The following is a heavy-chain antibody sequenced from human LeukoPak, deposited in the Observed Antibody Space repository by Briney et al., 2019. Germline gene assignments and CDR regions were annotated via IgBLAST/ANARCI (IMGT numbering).Heavy chain of an antibody. V-gene: IGHV4-59*01. CDR2: IYYSGST. CDR1: GGSISSYY. CDR3: ARWGSGYPYYYYGMDV. J-gene: IGHJ6*02. D-gene: IGHD5-12*01. Sequence: SETLSLTCTVSGGSISSYYWSWIRQPPGKGLEWIGYIYYSGSTNYNPSLKSRVTISVDTSKNQFSLKLSSVTAADTAVYYCARWGSGYPYYYYGMDVWGQGTTVTASS.